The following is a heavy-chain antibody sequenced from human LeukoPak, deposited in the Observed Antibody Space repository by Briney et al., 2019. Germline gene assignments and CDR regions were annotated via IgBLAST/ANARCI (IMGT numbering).Heavy chain of an antibody. CDR2: IYYSGST. V-gene: IGHV4-39*07. CDR3: AGSHTVVTLIFDY. Sequence: PSETLSLTCTVSGGSISSSSYYWGWIRQPPGKGLEWIGSIYYSGSTYYNPSLKSRVTISVDTSKNQFSLKLSSVTAADTAVYYCAGSHTVVTLIFDYWGQGTLVTVSS. D-gene: IGHD4-23*01. CDR1: GGSISSSSYY. J-gene: IGHJ4*02.